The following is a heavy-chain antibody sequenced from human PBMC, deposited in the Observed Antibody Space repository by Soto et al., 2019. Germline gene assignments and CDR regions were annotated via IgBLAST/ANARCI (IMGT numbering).Heavy chain of an antibody. CDR2: VEYGGST. V-gene: IGHV4-39*01. J-gene: IGHJ5*02. CDR3: ARHVRGAVTMNWFDP. Sequence: QLQESGPGLVKPSETLSLTCTVSGGSIISSNFYWGWIRQPPGKGLEWIGSVEYGGSTYDNPSLKSRVTFSADTSKNQFSLKLTSLTAADTAVYYCARHVRGAVTMNWFDPWGHGTLVTVPS. CDR1: GGSIISSNFY. D-gene: IGHD3-10*02.